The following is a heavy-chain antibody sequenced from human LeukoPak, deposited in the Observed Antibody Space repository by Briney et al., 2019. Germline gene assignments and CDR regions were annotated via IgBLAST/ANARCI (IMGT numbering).Heavy chain of an antibody. J-gene: IGHJ4*02. CDR3: ARERDYDFWSGPFDY. V-gene: IGHV3-30-3*01. D-gene: IGHD3-3*01. CDR1: GFTFSSYA. CDR2: ISYDGSNK. Sequence: PGRSLRLSCAASGFTFSSYAMHWVRQAPGKGLEWVAVISYDGSNKYYADSVKGRFTISRDNSKNTLYLQMNSLRAEDTAVYYCARERDYDFWSGPFDYWGQGTLVTVSS.